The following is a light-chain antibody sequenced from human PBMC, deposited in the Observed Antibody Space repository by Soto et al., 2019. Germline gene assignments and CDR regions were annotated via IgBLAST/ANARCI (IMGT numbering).Light chain of an antibody. Sequence: QSVLTQPPSASGTPGQRVTISCSGGSSNIGNNSGYWYQQLPGTAPKLLIYTNDQRPSGVPDRISASKSGTSASLAISVLRSEDEADYYCVTWDDSLRSLLFGGGTKLTVL. CDR2: TND. V-gene: IGLV1-47*01. CDR1: SSNIGNNS. J-gene: IGLJ2*01. CDR3: VTWDDSLRSLL.